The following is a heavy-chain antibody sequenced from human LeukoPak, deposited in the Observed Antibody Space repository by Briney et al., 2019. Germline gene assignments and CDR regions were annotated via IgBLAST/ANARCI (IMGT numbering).Heavy chain of an antibody. J-gene: IGHJ4*02. D-gene: IGHD5-18*01. Sequence: GGSLRLSCAASGFTVSSNNMSWVRQAPGKGLEWVSVIYSGGSTYYADSVKGRFTISRDNSKNTLYLQMNSLRAEDTAVYYCASGYSYGFLDYWGQGTLVTVSS. CDR3: ASGYSYGFLDY. CDR1: GFTVSSNN. V-gene: IGHV3-66*01. CDR2: IYSGGST.